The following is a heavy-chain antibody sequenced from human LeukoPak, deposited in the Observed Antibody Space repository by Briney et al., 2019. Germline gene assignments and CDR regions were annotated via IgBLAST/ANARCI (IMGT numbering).Heavy chain of an antibody. CDR1: GGTFSSYA. V-gene: IGHV1-69*13. CDR3: ARAAGGSGGSPATY. D-gene: IGHD2-15*01. J-gene: IGHJ4*02. CDR2: IIPIFGTA. Sequence: GASVKVSCKASGGTFSSYAISWVRQAPGQGLECMGGIIPIFGTANYAQKFQGRVTITADESTSTAYMELSSLRSEDTAVYYCARAAGGSGGSPATYWGQGTLVTVSS.